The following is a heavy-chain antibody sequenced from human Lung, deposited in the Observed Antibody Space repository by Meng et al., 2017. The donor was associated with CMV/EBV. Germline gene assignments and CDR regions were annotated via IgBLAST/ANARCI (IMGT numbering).Heavy chain of an antibody. J-gene: IGHJ1*01. CDR1: GDSITNHTR. CDR3: LRRSGGSV. Sequence: VQLRELGPALVKPSDALSLTCAVSGDSITNHTRWVWVRQPPGKGLEWIGEIPHRGSSAYNPSLKSRVSMSIDKSKNQFSLKLTSVTAADTAVYHCLRRSGGSVWGQGTLVTVSS. V-gene: IGHV4-4*02. CDR2: IPHRGSS. D-gene: IGHD3-10*01.